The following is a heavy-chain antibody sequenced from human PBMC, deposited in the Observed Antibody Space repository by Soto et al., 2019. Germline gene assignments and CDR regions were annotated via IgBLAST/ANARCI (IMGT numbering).Heavy chain of an antibody. Sequence: GGSLRLSCAASGFTFSNYAMNWVRQAPGKGLEWVSGIVGSGASTNYADSVKGRFTISRDNSKNTLYLHMNGLRAEDTATYYCAKLPSSGFYYFDYWGQGTPVTSPQ. CDR2: IVGSGAST. CDR3: AKLPSSGFYYFDY. V-gene: IGHV3-23*01. CDR1: GFTFSNYA. J-gene: IGHJ4*02. D-gene: IGHD3-22*01.